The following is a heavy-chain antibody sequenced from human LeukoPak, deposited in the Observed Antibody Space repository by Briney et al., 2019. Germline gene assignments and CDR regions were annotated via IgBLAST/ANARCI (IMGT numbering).Heavy chain of an antibody. CDR1: GFTFSIYA. D-gene: IGHD2-21*01. CDR2: ISGSGGST. CDR3: AKAPVTTCRGAYCYPFDY. J-gene: IGHJ4*02. Sequence: GGSLRLSCAASGFTFSIYALSWVRQAPGKGLEWVSIISGSGGSTYYADFVKGRFTISRDNSENTLYLQMNSLRAEDTAVYYCAKAPVTTCRGAYCYPFDYWGQGTLVTVSS. V-gene: IGHV3-23*01.